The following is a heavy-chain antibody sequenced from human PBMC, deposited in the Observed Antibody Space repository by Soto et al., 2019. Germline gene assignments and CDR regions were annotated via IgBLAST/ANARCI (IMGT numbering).Heavy chain of an antibody. Sequence: GASVKVSCKASGYTFTGYYMHCVRQAPGQGLEWMGWINPNSGGTNYAQKFQGWVTMTRDTSISTAYMELSRLRSDDTAVYYCARAKNYYGSGSYYNWFDPWGQGTLVTVSS. J-gene: IGHJ5*02. CDR3: ARAKNYYGSGSYYNWFDP. D-gene: IGHD3-10*01. CDR2: INPNSGGT. V-gene: IGHV1-2*04. CDR1: GYTFTGYY.